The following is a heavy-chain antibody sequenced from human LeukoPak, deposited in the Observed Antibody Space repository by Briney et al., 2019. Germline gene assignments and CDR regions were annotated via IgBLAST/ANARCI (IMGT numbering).Heavy chain of an antibody. CDR2: IDWDDDK. J-gene: IGHJ4*02. Sequence: SGPTLVNPTQTLTLTCTFSGFSLSTSGMCVSWLRQPPGKALEWLARIDWDDDKYYSTSLKTRLTISKDTSKNQVVLTMTNMDPLDTATYYCARAFPTATTFDYWGQGTLVTVSS. CDR1: GFSLSTSGMC. V-gene: IGHV2-70*11. D-gene: IGHD4-17*01. CDR3: ARAFPTATTFDY.